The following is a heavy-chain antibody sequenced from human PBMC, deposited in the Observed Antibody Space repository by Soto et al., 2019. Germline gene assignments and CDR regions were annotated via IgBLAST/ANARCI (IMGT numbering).Heavy chain of an antibody. CDR1: GFTFSSYS. J-gene: IGHJ4*02. CDR2: ISSSSSYI. CDR3: ARDYYDSSGPGGDDY. V-gene: IGHV3-21*01. D-gene: IGHD3-22*01. Sequence: GGSLRLSCAASGFTFSSYSMNWVRQAPGKGLEWVSSISSSSSYIYYADSVKGRFTISRDNAKNSLYLQMNSLRAEDTAVYYCARDYYDSSGPGGDDYWGQGTLVTVSS.